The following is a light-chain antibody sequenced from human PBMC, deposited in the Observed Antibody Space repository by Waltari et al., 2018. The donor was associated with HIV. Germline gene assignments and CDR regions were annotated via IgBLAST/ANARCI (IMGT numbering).Light chain of an antibody. CDR2: GNT. J-gene: IGLJ2*01. CDR3: QSYDNALSGSL. V-gene: IGLV1-40*01. Sequence: QSVLTQPPSVSGAPGQRVTISCTGTTSHIGAGYDVPWYQQLPGTAPKLLVFGNTNRPSGVPDRFSGSKSGTSASLAITGLQAGDEGDYYCQSYDNALSGSLFGGGTKVTVL. CDR1: TSHIGAGYD.